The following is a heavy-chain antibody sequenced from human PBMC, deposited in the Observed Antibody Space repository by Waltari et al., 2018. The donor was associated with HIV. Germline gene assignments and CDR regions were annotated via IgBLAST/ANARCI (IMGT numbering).Heavy chain of an antibody. Sequence: QVQVVQSGAEVKKPGASVKVSCKASGYTFSSHYMHWVGQAPGQRLEWMGIINPSGGSTSYAQKFQGRVTMTRDTSTSTVYMELSSLRSEDTAMYYCARASISPRWFGSPGDYWGQGTLVTVSS. CDR2: INPSGGST. J-gene: IGHJ4*02. V-gene: IGHV1-46*01. D-gene: IGHD3-10*01. CDR1: GYTFSSHY. CDR3: ARASISPRWFGSPGDY.